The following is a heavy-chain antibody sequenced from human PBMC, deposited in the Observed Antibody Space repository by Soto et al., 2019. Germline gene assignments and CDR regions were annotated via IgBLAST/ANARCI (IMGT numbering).Heavy chain of an antibody. J-gene: IGHJ4*02. D-gene: IGHD3-10*01. Sequence: PGGSLRLSCAASGFTFSTYGMHWVRQAPGKGLEWVALIWNHGNADSYADFVKGRFSISRDNSKNNVFLQMSSLRAEDTGVYYCARGPWLVGDINSFDYWGQGTLVTVSS. CDR3: ARGPWLVGDINSFDY. CDR1: GFTFSTYG. CDR2: IWNHGNAD. V-gene: IGHV3-33*01.